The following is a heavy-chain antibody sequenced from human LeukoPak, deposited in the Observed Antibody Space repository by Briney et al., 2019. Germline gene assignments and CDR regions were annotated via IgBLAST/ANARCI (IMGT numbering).Heavy chain of an antibody. CDR1: GGSISSSSYY. V-gene: IGHV4-39*07. CDR3: ARAQVVKYCGGDCYFDY. D-gene: IGHD2-21*02. Sequence: KPSETLSLTCTVSGGSISSSSYYWGWIRQPPGKGLEWIGSIYYSGSTYYNPSLKSRVTISVDTSKNQFSLKLSSVTAADTAVYYCARAQVVKYCGGDCYFDYWGQGTLVTASS. CDR2: IYYSGST. J-gene: IGHJ4*02.